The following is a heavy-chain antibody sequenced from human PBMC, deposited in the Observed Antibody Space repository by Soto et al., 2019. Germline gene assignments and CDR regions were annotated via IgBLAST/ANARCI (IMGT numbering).Heavy chain of an antibody. V-gene: IGHV3-23*01. CDR3: ANSPRRGVRGVIITTFDY. CDR2: ISGSGGST. Sequence: HPGGSLRLSYAASGFTFSSYAMSWVRQAPGKGLEWVSAISGSGGSTYYADSVKGRFTISRDNSKNTLYLQMNSLRAEDTAVYYCANSPRRGVRGVIITTFDYWGQGTLVTVSS. J-gene: IGHJ4*02. CDR1: GFTFSSYA. D-gene: IGHD3-10*01.